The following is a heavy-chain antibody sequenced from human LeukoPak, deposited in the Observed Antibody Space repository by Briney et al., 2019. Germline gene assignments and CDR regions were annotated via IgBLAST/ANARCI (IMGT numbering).Heavy chain of an antibody. CDR3: ARVTRPQWFDP. D-gene: IGHD6-6*01. J-gene: IGHJ5*02. CDR1: GGSISSYY. Sequence: SETLSLTCTVSGGSISSYYWSWIRQPPGKGLEWIGYIYYSGSTNYNPSLESRVTISVDTSKNQFSLKLSSVTAADTAVYYCARVTRPQWFDPWGQGTLVTVSS. V-gene: IGHV4-59*01. CDR2: IYYSGST.